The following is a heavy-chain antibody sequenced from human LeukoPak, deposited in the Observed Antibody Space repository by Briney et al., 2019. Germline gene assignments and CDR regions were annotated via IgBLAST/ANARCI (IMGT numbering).Heavy chain of an antibody. CDR3: ARGAAGTTPDYYYFGLDV. Sequence: GSSLQISCKASGSGFTDYWNGGVRPRPGKGLEWMGIIYPGDSDTRYSPSFQGQVTISADNSINTAHLQWSSLKASDTAMYYCARGAAGTTPDYYYFGLDVWGQGTTVRVSS. D-gene: IGHD1-7*01. V-gene: IGHV5-51*01. J-gene: IGHJ6*02. CDR2: IYPGDSDT. CDR1: GSGFTDYW.